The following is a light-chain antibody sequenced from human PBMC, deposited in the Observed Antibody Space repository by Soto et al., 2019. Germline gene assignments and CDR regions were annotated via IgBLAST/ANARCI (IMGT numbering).Light chain of an antibody. V-gene: IGKV3-15*01. Sequence: EIVMTQSPATLSVSPGERATLSCRASQSVSSKLAWYQHKPGQAPRLLIYDTSTRAAGIPARFTGSGSGTDFTLTISSLQSEDFAVYYCQQYNTWRSISFGQGTRL. CDR1: QSVSSK. CDR2: DTS. CDR3: QQYNTWRSIS. J-gene: IGKJ5*01.